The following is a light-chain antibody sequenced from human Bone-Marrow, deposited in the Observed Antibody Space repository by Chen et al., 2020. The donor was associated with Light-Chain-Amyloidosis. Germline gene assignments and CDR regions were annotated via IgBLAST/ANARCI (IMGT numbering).Light chain of an antibody. CDR2: EVT. Sequence: QSALTHPASVSRPPGQSITPPRTGTSSAVGGDNHVSWYQQHPAKAPELMIYEVTHRASWVPDRFSGSKSDNTASLTISGLQTEDEADYFCSSYTITNALVFGSGTRVTVL. J-gene: IGLJ1*01. CDR1: SSAVGGDNH. V-gene: IGLV2-14*01. CDR3: SSYTITNALV.